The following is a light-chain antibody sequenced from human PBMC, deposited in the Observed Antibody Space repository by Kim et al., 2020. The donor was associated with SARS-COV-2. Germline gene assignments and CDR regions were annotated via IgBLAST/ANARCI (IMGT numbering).Light chain of an antibody. CDR2: GAS. Sequence: SPGERATHSGRASQSVSSSYLAWYQQKPGQAPRLLIYGASSRATGIPDRFSGSGSGTDFTLTISRLEPEDFAVYYCQQYGSSPRNTFGQGTKLEI. V-gene: IGKV3-20*01. CDR1: QSVSSSY. CDR3: QQYGSSPRNT. J-gene: IGKJ2*01.